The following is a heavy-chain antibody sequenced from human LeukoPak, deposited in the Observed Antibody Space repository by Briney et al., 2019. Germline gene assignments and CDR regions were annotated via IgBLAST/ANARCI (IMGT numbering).Heavy chain of an antibody. V-gene: IGHV4-30-4*02. Sequence: PSETLSLTCTVSGGSISSCDYCWSWIRQPPGKGLEWIGYIYYSGSTYYNPSLKGRVTISVDTSKNQFSLKLSSVTAADTAVYYCARAKTLVPPDYWGQGTLVTVSS. CDR3: ARAKTLVPPDY. J-gene: IGHJ4*02. CDR2: IYYSGST. CDR1: GGSISSCDYC. D-gene: IGHD6-6*01.